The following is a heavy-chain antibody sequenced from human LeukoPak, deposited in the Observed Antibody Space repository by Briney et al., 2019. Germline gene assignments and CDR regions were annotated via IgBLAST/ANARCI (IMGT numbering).Heavy chain of an antibody. D-gene: IGHD3-3*01. Sequence: PGRSLRLSCAASGFSFSSYAMHWVRQAPGEGLEWVAVIWYDGGNKYYADSVKGRFTISRDNSKNTLYLQMNSLRAEDTAVYYCAKDLRVYYDFWSGYYDGYYYGMDVWGQGTTVTVSS. CDR3: AKDLRVYYDFWSGYYDGYYYGMDV. V-gene: IGHV3-33*06. CDR2: IWYDGGNK. J-gene: IGHJ6*02. CDR1: GFSFSSYA.